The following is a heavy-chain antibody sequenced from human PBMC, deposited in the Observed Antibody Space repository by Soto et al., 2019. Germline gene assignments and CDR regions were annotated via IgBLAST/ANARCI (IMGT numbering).Heavy chain of an antibody. J-gene: IGHJ4*02. Sequence: GASVKVSGKASGYTFTNNPMHWVRQAPGQRLEWMGWINAGNGNTKYSQDFQDRITITRDTSATTIYMELSSLTSEDTAVYYCAREATQWQVPHYFDRWGQGTQVTVSS. CDR2: INAGNGNT. CDR1: GYTFTNNP. V-gene: IGHV1-3*03. D-gene: IGHD6-19*01. CDR3: AREATQWQVPHYFDR.